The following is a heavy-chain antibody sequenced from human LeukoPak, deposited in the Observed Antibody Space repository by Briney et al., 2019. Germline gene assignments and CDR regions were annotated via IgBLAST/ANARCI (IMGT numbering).Heavy chain of an antibody. Sequence: PGGSLRLSCEASGFTFSTYWMSWVRQAPGKGLEWVANIKQDGSEKYCVDSVKGRFTISRDNAKNSLYLQMNSLRAEDTAVYYCARDDDFWDVWGKGTTVTVSS. CDR1: GFTFSTYW. V-gene: IGHV3-7*01. CDR3: ARDDDFWDV. CDR2: IKQDGSEK. D-gene: IGHD3-3*01. J-gene: IGHJ6*04.